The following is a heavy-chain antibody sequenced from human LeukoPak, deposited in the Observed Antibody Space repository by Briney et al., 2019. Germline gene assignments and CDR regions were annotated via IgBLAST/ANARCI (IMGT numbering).Heavy chain of an antibody. D-gene: IGHD6-13*01. Sequence: GGSLRLSCVASGFSFNYYAMSWVRQAPGKGLEWVSAISGSGRDTYYADSVKGRFTISRDNSKNTLYLQMNSLRAEDTAVYYCAKDQEAAARGGFDYWGQGTLVTVSS. CDR3: AKDQEAAARGGFDY. J-gene: IGHJ4*02. CDR2: ISGSGRDT. V-gene: IGHV3-23*01. CDR1: GFSFNYYA.